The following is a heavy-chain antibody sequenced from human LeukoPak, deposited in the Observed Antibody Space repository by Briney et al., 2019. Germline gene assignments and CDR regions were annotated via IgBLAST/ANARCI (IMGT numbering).Heavy chain of an antibody. CDR1: GGSISSGGYY. Sequence: SQTLSLTCTVSGGSISSGGYYWSWIRQHPGKGLEWIGYIYYSGSTNYNPSLKSRVTISVDTSKNQFSLKLSSVTAADTAVYYCARGCRSGWYWFDPWGQGTLVTVSS. CDR2: IYYSGST. CDR3: ARGCRSGWYWFDP. V-gene: IGHV4-31*03. J-gene: IGHJ5*02. D-gene: IGHD6-19*01.